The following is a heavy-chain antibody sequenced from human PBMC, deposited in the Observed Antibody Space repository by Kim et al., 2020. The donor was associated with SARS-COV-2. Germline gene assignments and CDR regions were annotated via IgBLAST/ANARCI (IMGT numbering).Heavy chain of an antibody. V-gene: IGHV4-34*01. CDR1: GGSFSGYY. Sequence: SETLSLTCAVYGGSFSGYYWSWIRQPPGKGLEWIGEINHSGSTNYNPSLKSRVTISVDTSKNQFSLKLSSVTAADTAVYYCVSSSYSGYDYVDYWGQGTLVTVSS. J-gene: IGHJ4*02. CDR2: INHSGST. CDR3: VSSSYSGYDYVDY. D-gene: IGHD5-12*01.